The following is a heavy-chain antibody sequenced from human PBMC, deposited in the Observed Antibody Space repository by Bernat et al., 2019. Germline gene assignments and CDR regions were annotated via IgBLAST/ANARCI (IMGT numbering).Heavy chain of an antibody. Sequence: QMQLVESGGGVVQPGRSLRLSCAASGFTFSSYAMHWVRQAPGKGLEWVAVISYDGSNKYYADSVKGRFTISRDNSKNTLYLQMNSLRAEDTAVYYCAGGRWVAAAGTEVIYWGQGTLVTVSS. CDR2: ISYDGSNK. V-gene: IGHV3-30-3*01. CDR3: AGGRWVAAAGTEVIY. D-gene: IGHD6-13*01. J-gene: IGHJ4*02. CDR1: GFTFSSYA.